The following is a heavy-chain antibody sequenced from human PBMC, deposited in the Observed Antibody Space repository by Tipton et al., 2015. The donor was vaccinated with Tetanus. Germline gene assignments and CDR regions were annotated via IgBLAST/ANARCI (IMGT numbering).Heavy chain of an antibody. V-gene: IGHV4-34*01. CDR2: ISHSGSS. CDR1: GVSVRSYY. Sequence: LRLSCTVSGVSVRSYYWSWIRQSPGKGLEWIGEISHSGSSSYSPSLKSRVTISVDTSKNQFSLRLRSVAAADTAVYYCARGGRDAYNNPLGAFDVWGRGTTVTVSS. CDR3: ARGGRDAYNNPLGAFDV. D-gene: IGHD5-24*01. J-gene: IGHJ3*01.